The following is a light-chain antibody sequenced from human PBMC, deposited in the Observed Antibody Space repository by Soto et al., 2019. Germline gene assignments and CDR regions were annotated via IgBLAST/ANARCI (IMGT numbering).Light chain of an antibody. V-gene: IGKV3-15*01. CDR3: QQYNNWPRT. J-gene: IGKJ1*01. Sequence: EIVMTQCPATVSVSPGERATLSCRASQSVSSNLAWYQQKPGQAPRLLIYGASTRATGIPARFSGSGSGTEFTLTISSLQSEDFAVYYCQQYNNWPRTFGQGTKVEIK. CDR2: GAS. CDR1: QSVSSN.